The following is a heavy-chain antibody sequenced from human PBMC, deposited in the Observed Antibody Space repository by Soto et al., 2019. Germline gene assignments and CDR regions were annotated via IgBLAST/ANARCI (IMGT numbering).Heavy chain of an antibody. CDR2: IYSSGST. CDR1: GGSVSSDTHY. V-gene: IGHV4-61*01. D-gene: IGHD2-15*01. CDR3: ARVVRSCSGTTCYTRADV. Sequence: SETLSLTCTVPGGSVSSDTHYWSWIRQPPGKRLEWIGFIYSSGSTNYNPSLKSRVTMSVDTSENQFSLKLRSVIVADTAVYHCARVVRSCSGTTCYTRADVWGQGTTVTVSS. J-gene: IGHJ6*02.